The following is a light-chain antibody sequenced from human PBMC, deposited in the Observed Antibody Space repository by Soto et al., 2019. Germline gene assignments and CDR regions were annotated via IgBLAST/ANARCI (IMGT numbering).Light chain of an antibody. V-gene: IGKV3-15*01. J-gene: IGKJ1*01. CDR2: GAS. CDR3: QQYKNGWT. Sequence: ELVITQSPPPQSLSAGDTATLPCTSSQSVSSNLAWYQQKPGQAPRLLIYGASTRATGIPAKFSGGGSGTEFTLTISSLQSEDFAIYYCQQYKNGWTFGQGTKVDIK. CDR1: QSVSSN.